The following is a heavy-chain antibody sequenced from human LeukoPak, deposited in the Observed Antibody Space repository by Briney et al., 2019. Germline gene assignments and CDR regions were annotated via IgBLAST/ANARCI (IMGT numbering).Heavy chain of an antibody. CDR2: IRYDGSNK. CDR1: GFTFSSYG. D-gene: IGHD2-2*01. J-gene: IGHJ5*02. Sequence: GGSLRLSCAASGFTFSSYGMHWVRQAPGKGLEWVAFIRYDGSNKYYADSVKGRFTISRDNSKNTLYLQMNSLRAEDTAVYYCAKDWSSYCSSTSCYPWFDPWGQGTLVTVSS. V-gene: IGHV3-30*02. CDR3: AKDWSSYCSSTSCYPWFDP.